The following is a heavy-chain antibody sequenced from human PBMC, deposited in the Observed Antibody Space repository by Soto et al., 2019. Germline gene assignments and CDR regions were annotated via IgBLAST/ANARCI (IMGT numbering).Heavy chain of an antibody. CDR2: IYYSGST. J-gene: IGHJ5*02. V-gene: IGHV4-59*01. CDR1: GGSISSYY. D-gene: IGHD5-18*01. CDR3: ARVNVDYAGYGYSGYWFDP. Sequence: PSETLSLTCTFSGGSISSYYWSWIRQPPWKGLEWIGYIYYSGSTNYNPSLKSRVTISVDTSKNQFSLKLSSVTAADTAVYYCARVNVDYAGYGYSGYWFDPWGQGTLVTVS.